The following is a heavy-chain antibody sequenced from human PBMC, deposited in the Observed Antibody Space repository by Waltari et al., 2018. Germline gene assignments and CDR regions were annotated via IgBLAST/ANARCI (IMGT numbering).Heavy chain of an antibody. V-gene: IGHV1-8*01. CDR3: TRRREFFGPDY. J-gene: IGHJ4*02. D-gene: IGHD3-3*01. CDR1: GYIFTDYD. CDR2: MNPNSGNT. Sequence: QVQLVQSGPEVKQPGASVKVSCEASGYIFTDYDINWVRQAPGQGFEWMGWMNPNSGNTVYTQKFQGRVTMTMNTPTSRAYIDLRDLRSDDTAVYYCTRRREFFGPDYWGQGSLVTVSA.